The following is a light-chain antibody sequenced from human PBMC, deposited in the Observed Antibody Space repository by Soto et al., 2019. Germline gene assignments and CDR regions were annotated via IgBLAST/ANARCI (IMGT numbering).Light chain of an antibody. CDR2: DAS. V-gene: IGKV3-11*01. CDR3: EQLSTGPLT. J-gene: IGKJ5*01. CDR1: QSVSSD. Sequence: ENVLTQSPGTLSVSPGERATVSCTASQSVSSDLAWYQQKRGQAPRLLIYDASNRPTDIPARFSGSGSGTDFLLTTDALGPEDFAVYYCEQLSTGPLTFGKGTRRRL.